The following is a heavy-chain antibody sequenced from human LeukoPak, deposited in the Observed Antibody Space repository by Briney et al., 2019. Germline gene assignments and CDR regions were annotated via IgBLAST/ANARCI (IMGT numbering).Heavy chain of an antibody. CDR2: ISAYNGNT. J-gene: IGHJ4*02. D-gene: IGHD3-3*01. CDR1: GYTFTSYG. CDR3: ARAVFTIFGVVQTFDY. Sequence: ASVKVSCKASGYTFTSYGISWVRQAPGQGLEWMGWISAYNGNTNYAQKLQGRVTMTTDTSTSTAYMELRSLRSDDTAVYYCARAVFTIFGVVQTFDYWGQGTLVTVSS. V-gene: IGHV1-18*04.